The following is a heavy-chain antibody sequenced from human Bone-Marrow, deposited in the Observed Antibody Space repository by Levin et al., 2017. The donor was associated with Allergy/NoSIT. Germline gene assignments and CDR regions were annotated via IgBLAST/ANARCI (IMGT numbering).Heavy chain of an antibody. D-gene: IGHD6-19*01. CDR2: ISWDASTT. J-gene: IGHJ4*02. V-gene: IGHV3-43*01. Sequence: GGSLRLSCAASGFTFNDYTMHWVRQAPQRGLEWVSLISWDASTTYYADSVRGRFTISRDNSKNALYLQMNSLTTEDTALYYCAKDPSPRIAVAGNIEYWGQGTLVTVSS. CDR1: GFTFNDYT. CDR3: AKDPSPRIAVAGNIEY.